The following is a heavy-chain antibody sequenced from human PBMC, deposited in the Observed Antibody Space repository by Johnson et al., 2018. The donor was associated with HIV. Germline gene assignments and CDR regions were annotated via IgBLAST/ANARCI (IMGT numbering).Heavy chain of an antibody. Sequence: QVQLVESGGGVVQPGGSLRLSCAASGFTFSSYGMHWVRQAPGKGLEWVAFIRYDGSNKYYADSVKGRFTISRDNAKNSLYLQMNSLRAEDTAVDYCASITTIAARDDAFDIWGQGTMVTVSS. CDR1: GFTFSSYG. J-gene: IGHJ3*02. D-gene: IGHD6-6*01. CDR2: IRYDGSNK. V-gene: IGHV3-30*02. CDR3: ASITTIAARDDAFDI.